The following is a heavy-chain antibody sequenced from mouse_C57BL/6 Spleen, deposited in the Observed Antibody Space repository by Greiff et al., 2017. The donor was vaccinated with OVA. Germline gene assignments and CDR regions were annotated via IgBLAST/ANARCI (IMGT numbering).Heavy chain of an antibody. CDR2: ILPGSGST. D-gene: IGHD2-4*01. J-gene: IGHJ3*01. CDR1: GYTFTGYW. V-gene: IGHV1-9*01. CDR3: ARYDYDGAWFAY. Sequence: QVQLKESGAELMKPGASVKLSCKATGYTFTGYWIEWVKQRPGHGLEWIGEILPGSGSTNYHEKFKGKATVTADTNSNTAYMQLSSLTPEDSAIVYCARYDYDGAWFAYWGQGTLVTVSA.